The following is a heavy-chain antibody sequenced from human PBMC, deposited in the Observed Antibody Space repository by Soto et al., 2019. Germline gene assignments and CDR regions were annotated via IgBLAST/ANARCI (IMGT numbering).Heavy chain of an antibody. D-gene: IGHD2-15*01. CDR1: GYTFTGYY. CDR3: ARDRQYCSGGSCYSHYGMDV. Sequence: GASVKVSCKASGYTFTGYYMHWVRQAPGQGLEWMGWINPNSGGTNYAQKFQGWVTMTRDTSISTAYMELSRLRSDDTAVYYCARDRQYCSGGSCYSHYGMDVWGQRTTVTVSS. CDR2: INPNSGGT. J-gene: IGHJ6*02. V-gene: IGHV1-2*04.